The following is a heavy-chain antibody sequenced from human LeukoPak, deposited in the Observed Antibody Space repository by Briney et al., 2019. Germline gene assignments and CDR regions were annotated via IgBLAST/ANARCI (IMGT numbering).Heavy chain of an antibody. V-gene: IGHV3-7*01. CDR3: ARGNPYYYYGMDV. CDR2: IKQDGSEK. Sequence: GGSLRLSCAASGFTFSSYAMSWVRQAPGKGLEWVANIKQDGSEKYYVDSVKGRFTISRDNAKNSLYLQMNSLRAEDTAVYYCARGNPYYYYGMDVWGQGTTVTVSS. CDR1: GFTFSSYA. J-gene: IGHJ6*02.